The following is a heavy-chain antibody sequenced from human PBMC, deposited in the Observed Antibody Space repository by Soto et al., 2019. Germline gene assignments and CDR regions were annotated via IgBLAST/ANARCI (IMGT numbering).Heavy chain of an antibody. J-gene: IGHJ4*02. CDR1: GYTFTSYG. D-gene: IGHD6-13*01. CDR3: ARVIAAAVDFDY. Sequence: QVQLVQSGAEVKKPGASVKVSCKASGYTFTSYGISWVRQAPGQGLEWMGWISAYNGNTNYAQKLQGRVTMTTDTSPRTAYNELRSLRADGTAVYYWARVIAAAVDFDYWGQGTLVTVSS. CDR2: ISAYNGNT. V-gene: IGHV1-18*01.